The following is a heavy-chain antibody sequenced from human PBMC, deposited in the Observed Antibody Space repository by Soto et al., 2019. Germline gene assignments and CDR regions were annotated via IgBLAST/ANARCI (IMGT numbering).Heavy chain of an antibody. Sequence: QVQLQESGPGLVKPSQTLSLTCTVSGGSISSGGYYWSWIRQHPGKGLEWIGYTYYCGSTYYNPSLKSRGTISVDTSKNQFYLQLSAVTAAVTAVYYCARAVREDIVGVPGDVWGHGTTVTVSS. CDR3: ARAVREDIVGVPGDV. CDR2: TYYCGST. V-gene: IGHV4-31*03. CDR1: GGSISSGGYY. D-gene: IGHD2-2*01. J-gene: IGHJ6*02.